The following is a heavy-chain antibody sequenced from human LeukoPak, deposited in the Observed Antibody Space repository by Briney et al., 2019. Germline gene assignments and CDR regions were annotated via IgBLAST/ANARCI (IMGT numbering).Heavy chain of an antibody. Sequence: ASVTVSFKASGYTFTNYYMHWVRQAPGQGLEWMGIINPSGGSTSYAQKFQGRVTMTRDTSTSTVYMELSSLRSEDTAVYYCARGTMAPVTSYYYYGMDVWGQGTTVTVSS. CDR3: ARGTMAPVTSYYYYGMDV. D-gene: IGHD3-10*01. V-gene: IGHV1-46*01. CDR1: GYTFTNYY. J-gene: IGHJ6*02. CDR2: INPSGGST.